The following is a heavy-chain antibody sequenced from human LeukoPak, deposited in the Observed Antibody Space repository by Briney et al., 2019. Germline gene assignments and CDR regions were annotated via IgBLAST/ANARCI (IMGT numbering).Heavy chain of an antibody. CDR2: INPNSGGT. D-gene: IGHD3-22*01. Sequence: ASVKVSCKASGYTFTGYYMHWVRQAPGQGLEWMGWINPNSGGTNYAQKFQGRVAMTRDTSISTAYMELSRLRSDDTAVYYCASGFMGYDRSGYYDDAFDIWGQGTMVTVSS. CDR1: GYTFTGYY. J-gene: IGHJ3*02. V-gene: IGHV1-2*02. CDR3: ASGFMGYDRSGYYDDAFDI.